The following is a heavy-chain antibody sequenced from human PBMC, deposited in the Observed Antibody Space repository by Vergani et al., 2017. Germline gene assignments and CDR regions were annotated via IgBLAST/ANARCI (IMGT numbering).Heavy chain of an antibody. CDR1: GGSISSGGYY. CDR2: IYYSGST. D-gene: IGHD6-19*01. Sequence: QVQLQESGPGLVKPSQTLSLTCTVSGGSISSGGYYWSWIRQHPGKGLEWIGYIYYSGSTYYNPSLKSRVTISVDTSKNQSSLKLSSVTAADTAVYYCARDGVAVAGTTPARYYYYMDVWGKGTTVTVSS. CDR3: ARDGVAVAGTTPARYYYYMDV. V-gene: IGHV4-31*03. J-gene: IGHJ6*03.